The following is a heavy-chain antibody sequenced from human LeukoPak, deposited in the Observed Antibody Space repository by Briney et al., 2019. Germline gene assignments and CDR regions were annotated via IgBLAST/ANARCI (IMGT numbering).Heavy chain of an antibody. Sequence: ASVKVSCKTSGYTFNTYGITWVRQAPGQGLEWMGWISAYNGNTNYAQKLQGRVTMTTDTSTSTAYMELRSLRSDDTAVYYCARVGEPDTGIAAAGTDAYYYYGMDVWGQGTTVTVSS. CDR3: ARVGEPDTGIAAAGTDAYYYYGMDV. CDR2: ISAYNGNT. CDR1: GYTFNTYG. D-gene: IGHD6-13*01. J-gene: IGHJ6*02. V-gene: IGHV1-18*01.